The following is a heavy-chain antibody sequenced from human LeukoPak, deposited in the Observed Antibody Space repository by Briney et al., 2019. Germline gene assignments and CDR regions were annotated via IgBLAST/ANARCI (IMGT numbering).Heavy chain of an antibody. Sequence: SETLSLTCTVSGDSICISRFYWAWIRQPPGKGLEWIGSVLYTGRTFYNPSLKSRVTISVDTSKNQFSLRLGSVTASDTAVYYCARRDVGATIDYWGQGTLVTVSS. CDR2: VLYTGRT. D-gene: IGHD1-26*01. V-gene: IGHV4-39*01. CDR3: ARRDVGATIDY. CDR1: GDSICISRFY. J-gene: IGHJ4*02.